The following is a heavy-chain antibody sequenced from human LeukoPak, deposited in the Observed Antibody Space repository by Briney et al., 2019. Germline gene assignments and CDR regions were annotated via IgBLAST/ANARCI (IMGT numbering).Heavy chain of an antibody. V-gene: IGHV3-30*02. J-gene: IGHJ4*02. Sequence: AETLSLSCAASGFSFSSYGMHWVRQAPGKGLDGVAFMHDDGRVKDYVVSVKGPFTISRDNSTNQLYLQMSSLRAEDTAVYYCAKDDGIGYDYFDYWAPG. CDR3: AKDDGIGYDYFDY. D-gene: IGHD5-12*01. CDR1: GFSFSSYG. CDR2: MHDDGRVK.